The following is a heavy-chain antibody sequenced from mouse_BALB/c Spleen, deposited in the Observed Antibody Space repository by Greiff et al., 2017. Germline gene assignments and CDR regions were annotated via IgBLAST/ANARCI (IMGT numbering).Heavy chain of an antibody. D-gene: IGHD2-3*01. J-gene: IGHJ3*01. CDR2: ILPGSGST. V-gene: IGHV1-9*01. CDR3: ARYDGDDSFAY. CDR1: GYTFSSYW. Sequence: VQLVESGAELMKPGASVKISCKATGYTFSSYWIEWVKQRPGHGLEWIGEILPGSGSTNYNEKFKGKATFTADTSSNTAYMQLSSLTSEDSAVYYCARYDGDDSFAYWGQGTLVTVSA.